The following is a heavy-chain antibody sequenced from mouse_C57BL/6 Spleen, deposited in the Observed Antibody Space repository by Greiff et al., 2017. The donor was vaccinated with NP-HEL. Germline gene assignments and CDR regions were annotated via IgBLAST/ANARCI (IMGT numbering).Heavy chain of an antibody. CDR3: ARGERDY. Sequence: EVKLMESGGGLVKPGGSLKLSCAASGFTFSSYAMSWVRQTPEKRLEWVATISDGGSYTYYPDNVKGRFTISRDNAKNNLYLQMGHLKAEDTARYYGARGERDYWGQGTTLTVSS. CDR2: ISDGGSYT. J-gene: IGHJ2*01. CDR1: GFTFSSYA. V-gene: IGHV5-4*03.